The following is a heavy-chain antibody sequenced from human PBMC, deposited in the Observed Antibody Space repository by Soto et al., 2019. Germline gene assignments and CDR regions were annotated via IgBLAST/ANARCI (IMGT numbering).Heavy chain of an antibody. CDR2: IYYSGST. V-gene: IGHV4-59*01. Sequence: SDTLSLTCTVSGGSISSYYWSWIRQPPGKGLEWIGYIYYSGSTNYNPSLKSRVTISVDTSKNQFSLKLSSVTAADTAVYYCAGSLDYDSSGYYGPLFYFDYWGQGTLVTVSS. CDR1: GGSISSYY. CDR3: AGSLDYDSSGYYGPLFYFDY. J-gene: IGHJ4*02. D-gene: IGHD3-22*01.